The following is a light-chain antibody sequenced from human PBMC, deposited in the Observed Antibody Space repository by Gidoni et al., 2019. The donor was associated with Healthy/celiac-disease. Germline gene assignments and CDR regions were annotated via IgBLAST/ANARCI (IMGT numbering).Light chain of an antibody. CDR1: ALPKKY. J-gene: IGLJ2*01. Sequence: SSELTQPPSVSVSPGQTARITCSGDALPKKYAYWYQQKPGQAPVLVIYKDSERTSGIPERFSGSSSGTTVTLTISGVQAEDEADYYCQSADSSGTYVVFGGGTKLTVL. CDR2: KDS. CDR3: QSADSSGTYVV. V-gene: IGLV3-25*03.